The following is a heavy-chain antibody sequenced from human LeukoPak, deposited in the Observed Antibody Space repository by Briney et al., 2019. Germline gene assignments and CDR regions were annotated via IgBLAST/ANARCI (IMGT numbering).Heavy chain of an antibody. J-gene: IGHJ4*02. CDR1: GFTFSNYG. Sequence: GGSLRLSCAASGFTFSNYGMHWVRQAPGKGLEWVAVIWYDGSNKYYADSVKGRFTISRDNSKNTRYLQMNSLRAEDTAVYYCARVGTGPPWDYFDHWGQGTLVTVSS. CDR3: ARVGTGPPWDYFDH. D-gene: IGHD1-7*01. V-gene: IGHV3-33*08. CDR2: IWYDGSNK.